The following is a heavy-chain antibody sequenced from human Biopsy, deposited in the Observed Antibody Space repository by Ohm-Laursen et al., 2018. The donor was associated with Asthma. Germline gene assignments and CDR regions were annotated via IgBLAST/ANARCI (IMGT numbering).Heavy chain of an antibody. D-gene: IGHD4/OR15-4a*01. CDR3: RALPTRTMYFDS. CDR1: GLNFEDYV. J-gene: IGHJ4*02. V-gene: IGHV3-9*01. Sequence: SLRLSCAASGLNFEDYVMHWLRQAPGKGLEWVSGISWNSRSIGYGDSVKGRFTISRDNTKNSLYLQMNSLSPEDTAMYYCRALPTRTMYFDSWGQGTLVTVSS. CDR2: ISWNSRSI.